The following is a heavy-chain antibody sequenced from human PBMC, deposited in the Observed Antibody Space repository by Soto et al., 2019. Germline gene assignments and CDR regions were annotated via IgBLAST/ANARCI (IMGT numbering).Heavy chain of an antibody. CDR1: GGSISSGDYY. CDR2: IYYSGST. D-gene: IGHD6-13*01. J-gene: IGHJ4*02. Sequence: PSETLSLTCTVSGGSISSGDYYWSWIRQPPGKGLEWIGYIYYSGSTYYNPSLKSRVTISVDTSKNQFSLKLSSVTAADTAVYYCARDTLIRSAGTLSYYFDYWGQGTLVTVSS. V-gene: IGHV4-30-4*01. CDR3: ARDTLIRSAGTLSYYFDY.